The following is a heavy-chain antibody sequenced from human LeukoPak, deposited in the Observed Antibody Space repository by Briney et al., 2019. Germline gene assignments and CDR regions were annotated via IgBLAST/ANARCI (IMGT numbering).Heavy chain of an antibody. V-gene: IGHV1-8*01. J-gene: IGHJ4*02. CDR3: ARGPPNWGYDY. CDR1: GYTFTSYD. Sequence: ASVKVSCKASGYTFTSYDFNWVRQATGQRPEWMGWMSPNSGDTGYAQKFQDRVTMTRNTSISTAYMGLSSLRSDDTAVYYCARGPPNWGYDYWGPGTLVTVSS. CDR2: MSPNSGDT. D-gene: IGHD7-27*01.